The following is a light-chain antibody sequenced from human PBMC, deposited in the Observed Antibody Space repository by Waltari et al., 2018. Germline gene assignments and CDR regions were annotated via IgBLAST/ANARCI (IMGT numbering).Light chain of an antibody. CDR1: GSNIGAGYD. CDR3: QSYDTSLSVV. Sequence: QSVLTQPPSVSGAPGQRVTISCTGSGSNIGAGYDVHWYQQLPRAAPKLLIYGSSSRPLGVPDRFFGSTSVTSASLAIIGLQAEDEADYYCQSYDTSLSVVFGGGTKLTVL. J-gene: IGLJ3*02. V-gene: IGLV1-40*01. CDR2: GSS.